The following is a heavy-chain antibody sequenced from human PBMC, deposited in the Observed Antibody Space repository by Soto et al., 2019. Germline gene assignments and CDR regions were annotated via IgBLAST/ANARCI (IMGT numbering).Heavy chain of an antibody. CDR1: GGSFSGYY. Sequence: SETLSLTCSVSGGSFSGYYWSWIRQPPGKGLEWIGEINHIGSTNYNPSLKSRVTISVDTSKNQFSLKLSSVTAADTAVYYCASAAAGSYYSYYGMDVWGQGTTVTVSS. D-gene: IGHD6-13*01. V-gene: IGHV4-34*01. J-gene: IGHJ6*02. CDR2: INHIGST. CDR3: ASAAAGSYYSYYGMDV.